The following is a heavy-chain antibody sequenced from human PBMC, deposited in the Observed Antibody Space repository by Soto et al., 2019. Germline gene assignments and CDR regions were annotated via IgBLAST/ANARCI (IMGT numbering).Heavy chain of an antibody. J-gene: IGHJ4*02. D-gene: IGHD3-22*01. V-gene: IGHV3-48*01. CDR1: GFTFNSYN. Sequence: EVQLVESGGGLVQPGGSLRLSCAASGFTFNSYNMNWVRQVPGKGLEWVSYISSSSTIHYADSVKGRFTISRDNAKNSLYLQMNSLRAEDTAVYYCATAKTGQNKPYDSSGYHCDYWGQGTLVTFSS. CDR3: ATAKTGQNKPYDSSGYHCDY. CDR2: ISSSSTI.